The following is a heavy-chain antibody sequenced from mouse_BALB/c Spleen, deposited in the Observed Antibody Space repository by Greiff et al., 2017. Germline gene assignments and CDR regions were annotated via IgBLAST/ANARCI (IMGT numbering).Heavy chain of an antibody. CDR1: GFTFSSYA. V-gene: IGHV5-6-5*01. Sequence: EVLLVESGGGLVKPGGSLKLSCAASGFTFSSYAMSWVRQTPEKRLEWVASISSGGSTDYPDSVKGRFTISRDNARNILYLQMSSLRSEDTAMYYCARIYDGYRYYAMDDWGQGTSVTVSS. CDR3: ARIYDGYRYYAMDD. J-gene: IGHJ4*01. CDR2: ISSGGST. D-gene: IGHD2-3*01.